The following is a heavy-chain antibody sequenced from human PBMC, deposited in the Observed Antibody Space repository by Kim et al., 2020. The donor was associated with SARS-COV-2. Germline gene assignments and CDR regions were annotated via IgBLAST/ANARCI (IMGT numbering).Heavy chain of an antibody. D-gene: IGHD1-26*01. J-gene: IGHJ4*02. Sequence: TNDEDSVKAGFTISRDNATNALYLQMNSLRAEDTAVYYCARGELPALFGYWGQGTLVTVSS. V-gene: IGHV3-11*05. CDR3: ARGELPALFGY. CDR2: T.